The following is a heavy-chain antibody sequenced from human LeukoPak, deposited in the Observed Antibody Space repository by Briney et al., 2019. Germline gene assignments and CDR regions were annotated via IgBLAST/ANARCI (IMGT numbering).Heavy chain of an antibody. D-gene: IGHD2-2*01. V-gene: IGHV4-4*07. Sequence: SETLSLTCTVSGDSFSNYYWSWIRQPAGKGLEWIGRIYATGGTNYNPSLKSRVTLSGATSKNQFSLKLSSVTAADTAVYYCASSYQLPYMDVWGQGTTVTVSS. CDR1: GDSFSNYY. J-gene: IGHJ6*02. CDR2: IYATGGT. CDR3: ASSYQLPYMDV.